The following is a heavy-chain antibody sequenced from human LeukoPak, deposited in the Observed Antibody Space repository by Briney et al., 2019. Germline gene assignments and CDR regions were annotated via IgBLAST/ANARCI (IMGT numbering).Heavy chain of an antibody. CDR1: GGTFSGYA. D-gene: IGHD3-10*01. J-gene: IGHJ4*02. CDR2: IIPIFGTA. Sequence: ASVKVSCKASGGTFSGYAISWVRQAPGQGLEWMGGIIPIFGTANYAQKFQGRVTITADESTSTAYMELRSLRSDDTAVYYCARDRTYYYGSGSNLIDYWGQGTLVTVSS. CDR3: ARDRTYYYGSGSNLIDY. V-gene: IGHV1-69*13.